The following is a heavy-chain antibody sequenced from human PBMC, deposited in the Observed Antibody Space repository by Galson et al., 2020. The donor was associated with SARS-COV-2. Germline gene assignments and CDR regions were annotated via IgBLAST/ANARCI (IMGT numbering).Heavy chain of an antibody. V-gene: IGHV4-39*01. D-gene: IGHD3-10*01. Sequence: SETLSLTCTVSGGSISSSSYYWGWIRQPPGKGLEWIGSIYYRGSTYYNPSLKSRVTISVDTSKNQFPLKLSSVTAADTAVYYCARLVYYYGSGSRADYFDYWGQGTLVTVSS. J-gene: IGHJ4*02. CDR2: IYYRGST. CDR3: ARLVYYYGSGSRADYFDY. CDR1: GGSISSSSYY.